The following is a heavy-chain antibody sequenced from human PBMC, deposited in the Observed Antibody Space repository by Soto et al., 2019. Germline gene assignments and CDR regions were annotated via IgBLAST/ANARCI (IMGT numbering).Heavy chain of an antibody. CDR2: INAGNGNT. CDR3: ARDRMY. V-gene: IGHV1-3*01. CDR1: GYTFTSYS. J-gene: IGHJ4*02. Sequence: VQLVQSGAEVKKPGASVKVSCKASGYTFTSYSMHWVRQAPGQSLQWMGWINAGNGNTEYSQRFQGRVSLTRDTSANTVYMELSGLRSEDTAVYFCARDRMYWGQGTLVTVSS.